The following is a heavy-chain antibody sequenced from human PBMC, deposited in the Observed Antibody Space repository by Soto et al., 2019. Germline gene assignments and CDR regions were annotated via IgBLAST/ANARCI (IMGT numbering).Heavy chain of an antibody. Sequence: EVQLAESGGGSVQPGGSLRLTCAASGFTFSNFGHFWMHWVRQVPGRGLVWVSRIDRDGSGTSYADSVKGRFTISRDNAKNMLYLQMYSLRAEDTAIYYCTTAFEFWGQGALVTVSS. V-gene: IGHV3-74*01. CDR1: GFTFSNFGHFW. J-gene: IGHJ4*02. CDR2: IDRDGSGT. CDR3: TTAFEF.